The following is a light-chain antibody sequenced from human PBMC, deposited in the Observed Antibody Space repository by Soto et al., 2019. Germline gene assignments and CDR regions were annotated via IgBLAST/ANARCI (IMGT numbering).Light chain of an antibody. J-gene: IGKJ5*01. V-gene: IGKV3-11*01. CDR3: QQRSNWPIT. CDR2: GAS. CDR1: QSVSSR. Sequence: EIVFTQSPGTLSLSPWGIGTLSFMASQSVSSRRLAWYQQKPGQAPRFLIYGASNRATGVPARFRGSGSGTDFTLTISSLEPEDFSVYYCQQRSNWPITFGQGTRLEIK.